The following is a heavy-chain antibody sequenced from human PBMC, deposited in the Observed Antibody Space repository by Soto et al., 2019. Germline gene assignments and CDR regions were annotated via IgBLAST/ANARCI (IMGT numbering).Heavy chain of an antibody. CDR1: GYTLIRYY. V-gene: IGHV1-2*02. Sequence: ASVKVSCKASGYTLIRYYIHWVRQAPGQGLEWLGWINPKNGDTKTTQNFQGRVTLTRDTSISAAYMEISRLRSDDTAIYYCARSTGGHSFNGMDVWGQGTSVTVSS. CDR2: INPKNGDT. J-gene: IGHJ6*02. CDR3: ARSTGGHSFNGMDV. D-gene: IGHD7-27*01.